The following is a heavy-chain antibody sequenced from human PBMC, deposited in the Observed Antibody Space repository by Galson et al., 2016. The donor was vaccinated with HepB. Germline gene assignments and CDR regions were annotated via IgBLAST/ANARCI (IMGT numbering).Heavy chain of an antibody. V-gene: IGHV4-39*07. CDR3: ARGHDGYMTPFDY. CDR2: IYSSGNT. CDR1: GDSVTTTSFY. D-gene: IGHD5-24*01. Sequence: ETLSLTCTVAGDSVTTTSFYWAWIRQPPGKGLEWIGSIYSSGNTYYNPSLKSRVTISVDTSKNQFSLKLSSVTAADTAVYYCARGHDGYMTPFDYWGQGTLVTVSS. J-gene: IGHJ4*02.